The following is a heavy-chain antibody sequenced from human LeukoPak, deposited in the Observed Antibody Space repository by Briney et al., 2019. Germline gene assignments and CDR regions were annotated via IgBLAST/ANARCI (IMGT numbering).Heavy chain of an antibody. V-gene: IGHV3-9*01. CDR2: ISWNSGSI. CDR1: GFTFDDYA. D-gene: IGHD5-12*01. J-gene: IGHJ4*02. CDR3: AKGQRGYSGYALDY. Sequence: PGRSLRLSCAASGFTFDDYAMHWVRQAPGKGLEWVSGISWNSGSIGYADSVKGRFTISRDNANNSLYLQMNSLRAEDTALYYCAKGQRGYSGYALDYWGQGTLVTVSS.